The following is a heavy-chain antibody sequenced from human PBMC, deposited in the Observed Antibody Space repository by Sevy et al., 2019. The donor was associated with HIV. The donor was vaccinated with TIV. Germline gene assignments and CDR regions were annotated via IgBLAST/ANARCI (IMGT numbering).Heavy chain of an antibody. J-gene: IGHJ5*01. V-gene: IGHV3-7*01. CDR2: INQDGSER. Sequence: GGSLRLSCATSGFTFSSYWMSWVRQAPGKGLEWVANINQDGSERFYVDSVKGRFTISKDNANNLLYLQMNSLSAEDTAVYYCTRGPLISGAGFSWGHGTLVSVSS. D-gene: IGHD6-13*01. CDR1: GFTFSSYW. CDR3: TRGPLISGAGFS.